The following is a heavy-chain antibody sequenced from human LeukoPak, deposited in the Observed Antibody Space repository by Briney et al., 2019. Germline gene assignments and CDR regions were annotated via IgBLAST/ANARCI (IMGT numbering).Heavy chain of an antibody. Sequence: SETLSLTCTVSGGSISSGSYYWSWIRQPAGKGLEWIGRIYTSGSTNYNPSLKSRVTISVDTSKNQFSLKLSSVTAADTAVYYCARELEAGYCSGGSCANWFDPWGQGTLVTVSS. CDR1: GGSISSGSYY. V-gene: IGHV4-61*02. CDR2: IYTSGST. J-gene: IGHJ5*02. D-gene: IGHD2-15*01. CDR3: ARELEAGYCSGGSCANWFDP.